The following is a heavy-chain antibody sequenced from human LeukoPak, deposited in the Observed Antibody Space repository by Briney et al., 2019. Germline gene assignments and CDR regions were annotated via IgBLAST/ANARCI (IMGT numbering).Heavy chain of an antibody. J-gene: IGHJ4*02. Sequence: RGGSLRLSCAASGFTFSSYSMNWVRQAPGKGLEWGSYISSSSGTIYYADSVKGRFTISRDNSKNTLYLQMNSLRAEDTAVYYCARLALPAAMELSPMNDYWGQGALVTVSS. D-gene: IGHD2-2*01. CDR3: ARLALPAAMELSPMNDY. CDR2: ISSSSGTI. CDR1: GFTFSSYS. V-gene: IGHV3-48*01.